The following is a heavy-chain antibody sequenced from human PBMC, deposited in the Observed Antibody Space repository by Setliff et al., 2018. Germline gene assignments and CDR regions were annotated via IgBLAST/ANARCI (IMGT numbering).Heavy chain of an antibody. CDR1: GFTFSAFA. V-gene: IGHV3-23*01. CDR3: TKTRGITYYYYYMDV. CDR2: ISSSGDTT. D-gene: IGHD6-13*01. J-gene: IGHJ6*03. Sequence: HPGGSLRLSCAASGFTFSAFAMSWVRQAPGKGLEWVSVISSSGDTTYFTDSVKGRFTISRDNSRNTLYLQMNSLSAEDTAVYYCTKTRGITYYYYYMDVWGKGTTVTVSS.